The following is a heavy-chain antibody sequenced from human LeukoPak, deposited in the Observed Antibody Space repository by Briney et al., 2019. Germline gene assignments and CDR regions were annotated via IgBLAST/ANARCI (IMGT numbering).Heavy chain of an antibody. CDR3: ARGDPGSPFDY. CDR2: IYHSGST. J-gene: IGHJ4*02. Sequence: PSQTLSLTCAVSGGSISSGGYSWSWIRQPPGKGLEWIGYIYHSGSTYYNPSLKSRVTISVDRSKNQFSLKLSSVTAADTAVYYCARGDPGSPFDYWGQGTLVTVPS. D-gene: IGHD2-21*02. V-gene: IGHV4-30-2*01. CDR1: GGSISSGGYS.